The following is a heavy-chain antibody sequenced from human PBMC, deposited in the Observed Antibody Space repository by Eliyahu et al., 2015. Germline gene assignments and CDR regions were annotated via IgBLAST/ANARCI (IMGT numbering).Heavy chain of an antibody. V-gene: IGHV2-26*01. CDR1: GXALSNAXMG. Sequence: QVTLKESGPVLVKPTETLTLTCTVSGXALSNAXMGVSGXRQPPGKALEWLAHIFSXDEKSYSTSLQSRLTISKDTSKSQVVLTMTNMDPVDTATYYCARIEGDLYWYFDLWGRGTLVTVSS. J-gene: IGHJ2*01. D-gene: IGHD3-10*01. CDR2: IFSXDEK. CDR3: ARIEGDLYWYFDL.